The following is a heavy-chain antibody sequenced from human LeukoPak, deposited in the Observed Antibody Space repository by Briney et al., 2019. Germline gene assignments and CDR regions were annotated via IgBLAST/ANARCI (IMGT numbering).Heavy chain of an antibody. V-gene: IGHV3-74*01. D-gene: IGHD3-22*01. CDR3: ARVMYYYHSSGSIAVYYFDY. CDR2: INSDGSTT. J-gene: IGHJ4*02. CDR1: GFTFSSHW. Sequence: AGGPLRLSCAASGFTFSSHWMHWVRQAPGKGLVWVSRINSDGSTTSYADSVKGRFTISRDNAKNTLYLQMNSLRAEDTAVYYCARVMYYYHSSGSIAVYYFDYWGQGTLVTVSS.